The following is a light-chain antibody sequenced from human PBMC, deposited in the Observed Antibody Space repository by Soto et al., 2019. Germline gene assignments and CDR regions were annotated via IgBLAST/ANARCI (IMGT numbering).Light chain of an antibody. J-gene: IGLJ1*01. CDR2: DVT. CDR1: SSDVGGYNY. CDR3: CSYAGSYPFV. V-gene: IGLV2-11*01. Sequence: QSALTQPRSVSGSPGQSVTISCTGTSSDVGGYNYVSWYQQHPDKAPKLMIYDVTKRPSGVPDRFSGSKSGNTASLTISGLQAEDEADYYCCSYAGSYPFVFGTGTKVTV.